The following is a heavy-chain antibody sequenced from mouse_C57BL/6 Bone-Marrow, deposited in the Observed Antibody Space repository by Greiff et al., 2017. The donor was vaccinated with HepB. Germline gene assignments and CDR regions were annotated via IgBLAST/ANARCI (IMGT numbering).Heavy chain of an antibody. J-gene: IGHJ2*01. CDR1: GFNIKDDY. CDR2: IDPENGDT. Sequence: HVKQSGAELVRPGASVKLSCTASGFNIKDDYMHWVKQRPEQGLEWIGWIDPENGDTEYASKFQGKATITADTSSNTAYLQLSSLTSEDTAVYYCTTPYYYDYWGQGTTLTVSS. CDR3: TTPYYYDY. V-gene: IGHV14-4*01. D-gene: IGHD1-1*01.